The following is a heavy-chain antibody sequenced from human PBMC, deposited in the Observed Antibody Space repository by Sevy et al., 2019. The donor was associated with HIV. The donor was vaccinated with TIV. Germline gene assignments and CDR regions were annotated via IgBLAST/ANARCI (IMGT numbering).Heavy chain of an antibody. Sequence: GGSLRLSCAASGFTVSSNYMSWVRQAPGKGLEWVSVIYTGGSTSYADSVKGRFTISRDTSKNTLYLQMNSLRAEDTDVYYCARAMATATGDDSFDIWGQGTMVTVSS. V-gene: IGHV3-53*01. J-gene: IGHJ3*02. CDR3: ARAMATATGDDSFDI. CDR2: IYTGGST. D-gene: IGHD1-1*01. CDR1: GFTVSSNY.